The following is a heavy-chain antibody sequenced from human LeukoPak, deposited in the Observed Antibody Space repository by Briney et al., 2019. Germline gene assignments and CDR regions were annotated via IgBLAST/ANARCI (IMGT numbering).Heavy chain of an antibody. V-gene: IGHV4-59*01. Sequence: SETLSHTCTISGDSTNTYFWSWIRQPPGKGLEWIGYFYYTGTTNYNPSLKSRVTISVDTSKNQFSLKVNSATAADTGVYYCASKSTDHGELRFDYWGQGTLVTVSS. J-gene: IGHJ4*02. D-gene: IGHD4-17*01. CDR2: FYYTGTT. CDR3: ASKSTDHGELRFDY. CDR1: GDSTNTYF.